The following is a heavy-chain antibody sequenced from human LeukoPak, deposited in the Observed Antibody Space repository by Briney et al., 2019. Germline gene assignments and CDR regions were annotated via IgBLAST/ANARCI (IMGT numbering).Heavy chain of an antibody. J-gene: IGHJ4*02. D-gene: IGHD1-26*01. V-gene: IGHV1-2*02. Sequence: ASVKVSCEASGYTFNGYYLLCARQASGQGLVCMGCINPNSGGTNYAQKFQGRVTITRDTSISTAYMELSRLRSDDTAVYYCARDSGSYCFDYWGQGTLVTVSS. CDR3: ARDSGSYCFDY. CDR1: GYTFNGYY. CDR2: INPNSGGT.